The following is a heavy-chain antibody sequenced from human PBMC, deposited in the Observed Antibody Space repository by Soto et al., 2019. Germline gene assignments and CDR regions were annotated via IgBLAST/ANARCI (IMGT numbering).Heavy chain of an antibody. CDR1: GDTFSFYT. CDR2: INPIVSMS. CDR3: AASYGSGYRAFDY. V-gene: IGHV1-69*02. D-gene: IGHD3-10*01. Sequence: QVQLVQSGTEVKKPGSSVKVSCKASGDTFSFYTINWVRQAPGLGLEWVGRINPIVSMSNYAQKFQGRVTMTADKSTSTAYMELRSLISDDTAMDFCAASYGSGYRAFDYWGQGALVIVSS. J-gene: IGHJ4*02.